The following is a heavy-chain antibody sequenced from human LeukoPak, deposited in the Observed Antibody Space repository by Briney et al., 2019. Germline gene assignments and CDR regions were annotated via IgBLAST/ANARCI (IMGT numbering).Heavy chain of an antibody. D-gene: IGHD3-10*01. CDR2: MNPSSGVT. V-gene: IGHV1-2*06. CDR3: ARDRITMVRGVPNWFDP. CDR1: GYTFIGYQ. J-gene: IGHJ5*02. Sequence: ASVRVSCKASGYTFIGYQVHWLRQAPGQGLEWMGRMNPSSGVTNYAQKFQGRVTMTRDTSISTAYMELSRLRSDDTAVYYCARDRITMVRGVPNWFDPWGQGTLVTVSS.